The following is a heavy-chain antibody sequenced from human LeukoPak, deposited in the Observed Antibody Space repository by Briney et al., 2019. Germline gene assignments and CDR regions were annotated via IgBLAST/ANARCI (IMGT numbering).Heavy chain of an antibody. D-gene: IGHD6-19*01. V-gene: IGHV4-34*01. CDR1: GGSFSGYY. CDR2: INHSGST. J-gene: IGHJ4*02. Sequence: SETLSLTCAVYGGSFSGYYWSWIRQPPGKGLEWIWEINHSGSTNYNPSLKSRVTISVDTSKHQFSLKLSSVTAADTAVYYCARRFYSSGLGYWGQGTLVTVSS. CDR3: ARRFYSSGLGY.